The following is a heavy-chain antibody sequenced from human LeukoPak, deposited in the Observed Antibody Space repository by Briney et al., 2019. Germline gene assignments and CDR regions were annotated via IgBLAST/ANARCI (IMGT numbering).Heavy chain of an antibody. D-gene: IGHD3-10*01. Sequence: GGSLRLSCAASGFTFSSYAMHWVRQAPGKGLEDVSAISSNGGSTYYANSVKGRFTISRDNSKNTLYLQMGSLRAEDMAVYYCARLGSTEEFDPWGQGTLVTVSS. V-gene: IGHV3-64*01. CDR3: ARLGSTEEFDP. CDR1: GFTFSSYA. CDR2: ISSNGGST. J-gene: IGHJ5*02.